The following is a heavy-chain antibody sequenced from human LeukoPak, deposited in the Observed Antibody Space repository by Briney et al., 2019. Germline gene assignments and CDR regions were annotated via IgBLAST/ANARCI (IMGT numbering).Heavy chain of an antibody. D-gene: IGHD5-18*01. CDR2: IYSGGNT. Sequence: PGGSLRLSCTVSGFAVSSNSWSWVRQAPGKGLEWVSFIYSGGNTHYSDSVKGRFTISRDNSKNTLYLQMNSLRAEDTAVYYCARRGYSYGYYWYFDLWGRGTLVTVSS. V-gene: IGHV3-53*01. CDR1: GFAVSSNS. CDR3: ARRGYSYGYYWYFDL. J-gene: IGHJ2*01.